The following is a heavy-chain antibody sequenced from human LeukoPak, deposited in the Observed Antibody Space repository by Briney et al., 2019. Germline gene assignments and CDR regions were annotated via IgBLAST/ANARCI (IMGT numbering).Heavy chain of an antibody. Sequence: PSETLSLTCTVSGGSISSYYWSWIRQPPGKGVEWIGYIYYSGSTNYNPSLKSRVTISVDTSKNQFSLKLSSVTAADTAVYYCARGHCSSTSCRYYYYYYYMDVWGKGTTVTVSS. V-gene: IGHV4-59*01. CDR2: IYYSGST. CDR1: GGSISSYY. J-gene: IGHJ6*03. CDR3: ARGHCSSTSCRYYYYYYYMDV. D-gene: IGHD2-2*01.